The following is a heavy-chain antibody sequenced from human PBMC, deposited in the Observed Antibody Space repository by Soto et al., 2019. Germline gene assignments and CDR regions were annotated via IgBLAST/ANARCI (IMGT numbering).Heavy chain of an antibody. CDR1: GFSFTSYS. Sequence: EVQLVESGGGLVQPGGSLRLSCAASGFSFTSYSMNWVRQAPGKGLEWISYITSSGNTIYYADSVKGRFTISRDNAKNSLYLQMNSLRADDTAVYYCARTWWNSGTSGPSWGQGTLVTVSS. CDR2: ITSSGNTI. CDR3: ARTWWNSGTSGPS. D-gene: IGHD1-26*01. V-gene: IGHV3-48*01. J-gene: IGHJ5*02.